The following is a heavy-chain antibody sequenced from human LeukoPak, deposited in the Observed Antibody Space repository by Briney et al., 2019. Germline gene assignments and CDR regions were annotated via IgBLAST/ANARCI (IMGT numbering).Heavy chain of an antibody. J-gene: IGHJ4*02. V-gene: IGHV4-30-2*01. CDR1: GGSISSSSYY. CDR3: ARWADY. CDR2: IYHDGST. Sequence: SSETLSLTCTVSGGSISSSSYYWSWIRQPPGKGLEWVGYIYHDGSTYYSPSLKSRVTISVDRSKNQLSLQLTSMTAADTAVYYCARWADYWGQGTLVTVSS.